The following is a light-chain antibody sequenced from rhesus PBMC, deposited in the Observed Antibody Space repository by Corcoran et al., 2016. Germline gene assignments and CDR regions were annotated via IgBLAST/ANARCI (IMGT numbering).Light chain of an antibody. J-gene: IGKJ4*01. CDR2: EVS. CDR1: QSLLHSGGKTY. CDR3: MQGLQLPPLT. V-gene: IGKV2-104*02. Sequence: DIVMTQTPLSLPVTPGEPASISCRSSQSLLHSGGKTYLDWYLQKPGQSPQLLIYEVSNRSSGVPDRCRGSGSGTDFPLKISRVEAEDGGIYYCMQGLQLPPLTFGGGTKVEIK.